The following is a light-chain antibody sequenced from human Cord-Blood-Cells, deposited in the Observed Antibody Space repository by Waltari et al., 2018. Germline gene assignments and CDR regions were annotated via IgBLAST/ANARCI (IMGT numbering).Light chain of an antibody. CDR3: QQYNNWPPLT. CDR1: QGVSSN. J-gene: IGKJ4*01. Sequence: EIVMTQYPATLSVSPGESATLSCRASQGVSSNLAWYQQKPGQAPRLLIYGASTRATGIPARFSGSGSGTEFTLTISSLQSEDFAVYYCQQYNNWPPLTFGGGTKVEIK. CDR2: GAS. V-gene: IGKV3-15*01.